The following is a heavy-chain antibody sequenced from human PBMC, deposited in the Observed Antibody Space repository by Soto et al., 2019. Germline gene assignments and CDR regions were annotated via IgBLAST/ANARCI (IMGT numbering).Heavy chain of an antibody. CDR2: ISGSGGST. CDR3: AKRTRFLEWLENYYYYGMDV. J-gene: IGHJ6*02. D-gene: IGHD3-3*01. V-gene: IGHV3-23*01. CDR1: GFTFSSYA. Sequence: GGSLRLSCAASGFTFSSYAMSWVRQAPGNGLEWVSAISGSGGSTYYADSVKGRFTISRDNSKNTLYLQMNSLRAEDTAVYYCAKRTRFLEWLENYYYYGMDVWGQGTTVTASS.